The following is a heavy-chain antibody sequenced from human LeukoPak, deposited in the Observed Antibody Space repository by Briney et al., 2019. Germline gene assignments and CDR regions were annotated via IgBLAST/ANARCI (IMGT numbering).Heavy chain of an antibody. J-gene: IGHJ5*02. D-gene: IGHD4-11*01. CDR3: ARDSDYSGNGNWDWFDP. CDR1: GFSFTSFG. Sequence: GAAVTVSCKASGFSFTSFGVTWVRQAPGQGLEWMGWISTYTGVTHYAEKFEDRVTMSIDTSTTTAYMELRSLRYDDTAVYYCARDSDYSGNGNWDWFDPWGQGTGVT. V-gene: IGHV1-18*04. CDR2: ISTYTGVT.